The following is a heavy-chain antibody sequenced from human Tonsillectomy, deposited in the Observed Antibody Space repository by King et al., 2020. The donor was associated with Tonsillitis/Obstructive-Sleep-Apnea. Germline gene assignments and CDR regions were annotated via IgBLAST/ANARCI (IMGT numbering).Heavy chain of an antibody. Sequence: VQLVESGGGVVQPGRSLRLSCAASGFTFSTYGMNWVRQAPGKGLEWVAVIWYDGSNKYYADSVKGRFTISRDNSKNMLYLQMNSLRAEDTAVYYCARARVLKGGFYPWGPGTLVTVSS. CDR3: ARARVLKGGFYP. CDR2: IWYDGSNK. CDR1: GFTFSTYG. D-gene: IGHD4/OR15-4a*01. J-gene: IGHJ5*02. V-gene: IGHV3-33*01.